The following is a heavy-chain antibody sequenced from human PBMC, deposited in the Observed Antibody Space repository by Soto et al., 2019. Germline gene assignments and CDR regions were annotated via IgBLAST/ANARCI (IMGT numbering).Heavy chain of an antibody. CDR1: GGSISSGDYY. D-gene: IGHD6-6*01. J-gene: IGHJ4*02. CDR2: IYYSGST. CDR3: ARSSSYRFDY. Sequence: SETLSLTCTVSGGSISSGDYYWSWIRQPPGKGLEWIGSIYYSGSTYYNPSLKSRVTISVDTSKNQFSLQLNSVTPEDTAVYYCARSSSYRFDYWGQGTLVTVSS. V-gene: IGHV4-39*01.